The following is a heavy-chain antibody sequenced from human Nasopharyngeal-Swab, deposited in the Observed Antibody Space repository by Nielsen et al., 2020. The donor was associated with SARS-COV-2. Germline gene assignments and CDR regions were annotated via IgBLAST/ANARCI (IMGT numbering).Heavy chain of an antibody. Sequence: LSLSCAASGFTFSSFWMNWVRQAPGKGLEWVANIKQDGSEKYYVDSVKGRFTISRDNAKNSLYLQMNSLRAEDTAVYYCARARDGYATWFYYWGQGTLVTVSS. V-gene: IGHV3-7*01. D-gene: IGHD5-24*01. J-gene: IGHJ4*02. CDR3: ARARDGYATWFYY. CDR1: GFTFSSFW. CDR2: IKQDGSEK.